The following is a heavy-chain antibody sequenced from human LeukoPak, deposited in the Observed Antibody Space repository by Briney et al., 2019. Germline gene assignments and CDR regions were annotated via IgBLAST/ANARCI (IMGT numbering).Heavy chain of an antibody. CDR3: AKDLEQWPAVPEY. Sequence: PGRSLRLSCAASGFTFSSYGMHWVRQAPGKGLDWVAFIEKDGSNKYYADSVKGRFTVSRDNSKNRLYLQMNSLRPEETALYYCAKDLEQWPAVPEYWGQGTLVIVSS. CDR1: GFTFSSYG. CDR2: IEKDGSNK. D-gene: IGHD6-19*01. J-gene: IGHJ4*02. V-gene: IGHV3-30*02.